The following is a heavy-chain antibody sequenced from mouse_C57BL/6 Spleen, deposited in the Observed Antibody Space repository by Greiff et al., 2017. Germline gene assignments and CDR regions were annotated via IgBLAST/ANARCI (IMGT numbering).Heavy chain of an antibody. V-gene: IGHV1-15*01. J-gene: IGHJ1*03. CDR3: TRSAYYYGSSYWYFDV. CDR2: IDPETGGT. D-gene: IGHD1-1*01. Sequence: VQLKQSGAELVRPGASVTLSCKASGYTFTDYEMHWVKQTPVHGLEWIGAIDPETGGTGYNQKFQGKAILTAVKSSSTAYMELLSLTSEDSAVYYCTRSAYYYGSSYWYFDVWGTGTTVTVSS. CDR1: GYTFTDYE.